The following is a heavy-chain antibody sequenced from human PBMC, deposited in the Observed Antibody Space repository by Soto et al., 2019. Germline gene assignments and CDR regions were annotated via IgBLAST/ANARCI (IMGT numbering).Heavy chain of an antibody. D-gene: IGHD4-17*01. Sequence: PGGSLRLSCAASGFTFSSYAMSWVRQAPGKGLEWVSAISGSGGSTYYADSVKGRFTISRDTSKNQFSLNLSSVTAADTAVYYCARDSVKERGQAHFYFGMDVWGQGTTVTV. CDR1: GFTFSSYA. CDR2: ISGSGGST. V-gene: IGHV3-23*01. J-gene: IGHJ6*02. CDR3: ARDSVKERGQAHFYFGMDV.